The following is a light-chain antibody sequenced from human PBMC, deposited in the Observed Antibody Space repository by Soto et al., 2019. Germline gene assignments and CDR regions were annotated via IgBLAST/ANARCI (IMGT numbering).Light chain of an antibody. CDR2: GAS. CDR1: DSLSSAT. CDR3: NQDGKPPQR. V-gene: IGKV3-20*01. Sequence: RAGLSGRTSDSLSSATLAWYQHKPGQTPRLLSYGASSRAAGIPDRFRGSGSGTVFTFTINILKPDDFEVYYSNQDGKPPQRFGQGTRWIS. J-gene: IGKJ1*01.